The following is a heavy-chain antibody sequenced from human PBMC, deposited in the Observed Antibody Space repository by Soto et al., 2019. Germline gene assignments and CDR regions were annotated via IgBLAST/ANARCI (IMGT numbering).Heavy chain of an antibody. V-gene: IGHV4-34*01. D-gene: IGHD6-13*01. CDR2: INHSGST. CDR1: GGSFSGYY. CDR3: ARNDIAAAWFREYYYYGMDV. J-gene: IGHJ6*02. Sequence: QVQLQQWGAGLLKPSETLSLTCAVYGGSFSGYYWSWIRQPPGKGLEWIGEINHSGSTNYNPSLKSRVTISVDTSKNQLSLKLSSVTAADTAVYYCARNDIAAAWFREYYYYGMDVWGQGTTVTVSS.